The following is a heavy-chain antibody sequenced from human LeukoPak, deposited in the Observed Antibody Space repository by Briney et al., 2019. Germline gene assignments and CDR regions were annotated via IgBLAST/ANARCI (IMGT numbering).Heavy chain of an antibody. D-gene: IGHD3-9*01. V-gene: IGHV3-23*01. Sequence: GGSLRLSCAASGFTFSSYAMSWVRQAPGKGLEWVTAISGSGGSTYYADSVKGRFTISRDNSKNTLYLQMNCLRAEDTAVYYCAKDLNILTGYPYYFDYWGQGTLVTVSS. CDR2: ISGSGGST. CDR1: GFTFSSYA. J-gene: IGHJ4*02. CDR3: AKDLNILTGYPYYFDY.